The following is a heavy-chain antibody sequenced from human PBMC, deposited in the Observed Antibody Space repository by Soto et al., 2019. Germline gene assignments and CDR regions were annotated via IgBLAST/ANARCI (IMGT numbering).Heavy chain of an antibody. CDR1: GYSFTSYW. J-gene: IGHJ6*03. Sequence: GESLKISCKGSGYSFTSYWIGWVRQMPGKGLEWMGIIYPGDSDTRYSPSFQGQVTISADRSISTAYLQWSSLKASDTAMYYCARGYCSSTSCYRYYMDVWGKGTTVTVSS. CDR3: ARGYCSSTSCYRYYMDV. V-gene: IGHV5-51*01. D-gene: IGHD2-2*02. CDR2: IYPGDSDT.